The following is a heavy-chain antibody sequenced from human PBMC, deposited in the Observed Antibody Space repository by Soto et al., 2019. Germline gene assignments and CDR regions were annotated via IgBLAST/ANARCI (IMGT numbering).Heavy chain of an antibody. D-gene: IGHD5-18*01. CDR2: IYSGGST. CDR1: GFTVSSNY. CDR3: ASRLSYDAFDI. V-gene: IGHV3-66*01. J-gene: IGHJ3*02. Sequence: GGSLRLSCAASGFTVSSNYMSWVRQAPGKGLEWVSVIYSGGSTYYADSVKGRFTISRDNSKNTLYLQMNSLRAEDTAVYYCASRLSYDAFDIWGQGTMVTVSS.